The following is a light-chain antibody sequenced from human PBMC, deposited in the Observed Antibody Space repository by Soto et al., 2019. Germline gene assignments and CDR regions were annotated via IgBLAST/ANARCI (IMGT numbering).Light chain of an antibody. Sequence: EIVLTQSPGTLSLSPGERATLSCRASQSVSRSDLAWYQQKPGQAPRLLIYGASTRATGIPARFSGSGSGTDFTLTIRRLEPEDFAVYYCQQYGSSPSWTFGQGTKVDIK. CDR1: QSVSRSD. CDR2: GAS. CDR3: QQYGSSPSWT. J-gene: IGKJ1*01. V-gene: IGKV3-20*01.